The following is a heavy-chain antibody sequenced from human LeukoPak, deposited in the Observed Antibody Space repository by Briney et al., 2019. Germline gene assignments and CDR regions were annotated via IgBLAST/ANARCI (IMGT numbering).Heavy chain of an antibody. V-gene: IGHV1-46*01. Sequence: GASVKVSCKAFGYTFTSNYMHWVRQAPGQGLEWMGVISPSGGSTSYAQKFQGRVTLTRDMSTSTDYLELSSPRSEDTAVYYCARDNSVRDAAWWFNPWGQGTLVTVSS. CDR2: ISPSGGST. CDR1: GYTFTSNY. J-gene: IGHJ5*02. D-gene: IGHD5-24*01. CDR3: ARDNSVRDAAWWFNP.